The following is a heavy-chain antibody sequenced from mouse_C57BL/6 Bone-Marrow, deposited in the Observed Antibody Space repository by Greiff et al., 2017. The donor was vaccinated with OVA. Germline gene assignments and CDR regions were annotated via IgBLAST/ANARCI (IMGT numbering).Heavy chain of an antibody. J-gene: IGHJ1*03. V-gene: IGHV3-6*01. Sequence: VQLKESGPGLVKPSQSLSLTCSVTGYSITSGYYWNWIRQFPGNKLEWMGYISYDGSNNYNPSLKNRISITRDTSKNQFFLKLNSVTTEDTATYYCARKMVTTRYFDVWGTGTTVTVSS. CDR1: GYSITSGYY. D-gene: IGHD2-2*01. CDR3: ARKMVTTRYFDV. CDR2: ISYDGSN.